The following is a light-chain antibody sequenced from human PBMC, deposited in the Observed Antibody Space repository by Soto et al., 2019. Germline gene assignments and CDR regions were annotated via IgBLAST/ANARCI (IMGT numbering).Light chain of an antibody. CDR1: QSVSSNY. V-gene: IGKV3-20*01. Sequence: EIVLTQSPGTLCLSPGERATLSCRASQSVSSNYLAWYQQKPGQAPRLLIYSASSSATGIPDRFSGSGSGTDFTLTISRLEPEDFAVYYCQQYGGSPRVTFGGGTKVEIK. CDR2: SAS. J-gene: IGKJ4*01. CDR3: QQYGGSPRVT.